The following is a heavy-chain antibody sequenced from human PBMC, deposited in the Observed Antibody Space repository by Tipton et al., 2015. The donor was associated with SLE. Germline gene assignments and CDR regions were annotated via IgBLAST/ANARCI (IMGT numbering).Heavy chain of an antibody. D-gene: IGHD6-19*01. V-gene: IGHV4-61*01. CDR3: ARGPHYSSPGDYDYMDV. J-gene: IGHJ6*03. Sequence: TLSLTCTVSGASVNSGSDYWSWIRQPPGRGLDWIGYVYYDGNTHYNASHYNPSLKSRVTISVDTSKNEFSLKLRSVTAADTAVYYCARGPHYSSPGDYDYMDVWGKGTTVTVSS. CDR2: VYYDGNTHYNAS. CDR1: GASVNSGSDY.